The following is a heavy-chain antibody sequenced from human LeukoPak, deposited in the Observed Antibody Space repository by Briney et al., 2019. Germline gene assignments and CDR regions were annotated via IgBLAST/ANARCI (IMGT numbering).Heavy chain of an antibody. J-gene: IGHJ6*03. CDR2: MSHDGVKI. CDR3: AKSASAYYYMDV. V-gene: IGHV3-30*18. D-gene: IGHD4/OR15-4a*01. Sequence: GGSLRLSCAGSGFTFRTYARHWVRQAPGKGLEGVAFMSHDGVKIFHADSVKGRFTISRDNSKNTLYLQMNSLRAEDTAVYYCAKSASAYYYMDVWGKGTTVTVSS. CDR1: GFTFRTYA.